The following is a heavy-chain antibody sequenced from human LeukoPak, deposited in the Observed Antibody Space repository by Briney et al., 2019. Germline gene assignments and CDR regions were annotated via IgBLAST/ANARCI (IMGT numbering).Heavy chain of an antibody. CDR1: GFIFSSQC. CDR3: ARGSSFGAY. V-gene: IGHV3-7*03. D-gene: IGHD3-16*01. Sequence: GGSLRLSCTVSGFIFSSQCMHRVRQAPGKGLEWVANIKEDGSEKYYVDSVRGRFIISRDNAKNSLYLQMNSLRGEDTAVYYCARGSSFGAYWGQGTLVTVSS. J-gene: IGHJ4*02. CDR2: IKEDGSEK.